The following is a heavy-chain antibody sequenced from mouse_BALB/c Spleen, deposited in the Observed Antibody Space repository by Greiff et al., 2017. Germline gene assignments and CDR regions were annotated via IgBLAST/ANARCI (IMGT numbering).Heavy chain of an antibody. CDR1: GYTFTSYW. V-gene: IGHV1-69*02. Sequence: VQLQQSGAELVRPGASVKLSCKASGYTFTSYWINWVKQRPGQGLEWIGNIYPSDSYTNYNQKFKDKATLTVDKSSSTAYMQLSSPTSEDSAVYYCTRDYRYDGSWFAYWGQGTLVTVSA. J-gene: IGHJ3*01. CDR2: IYPSDSYT. D-gene: IGHD2-14*01. CDR3: TRDYRYDGSWFAY.